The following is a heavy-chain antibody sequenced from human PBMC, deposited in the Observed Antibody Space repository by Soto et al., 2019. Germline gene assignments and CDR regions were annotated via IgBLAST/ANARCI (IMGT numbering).Heavy chain of an antibody. V-gene: IGHV3-23*01. Sequence: GGSLRLSCAASGFTFSSYAMSWVRQAPGKGLEWVSAISGSGGSTYYADSVKGRFTISRDNSKNTLYLQMNSLRAEDTAVYYCARDLGPFLYYYYYGMDVWGQGTTVTVSS. CDR1: GFTFSSYA. CDR3: ARDLGPFLYYYYYGMDV. CDR2: ISGSGGST. J-gene: IGHJ6*02.